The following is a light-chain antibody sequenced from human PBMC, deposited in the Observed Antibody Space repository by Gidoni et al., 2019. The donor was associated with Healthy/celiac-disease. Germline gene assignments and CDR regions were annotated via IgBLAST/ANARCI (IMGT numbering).Light chain of an antibody. Sequence: ELVLTQSPGTLSLSPGERATLSCRASQSVSSTYLAWYQQKPGQAPRLLIYDASSRATDIPDRFSGSGSGTDFTLTISRLEPEDFAVYYCQQYGSSPSFGQGTKVEIK. J-gene: IGKJ1*01. CDR3: QQYGSSPS. V-gene: IGKV3-20*01. CDR1: QSVSSTY. CDR2: DAS.